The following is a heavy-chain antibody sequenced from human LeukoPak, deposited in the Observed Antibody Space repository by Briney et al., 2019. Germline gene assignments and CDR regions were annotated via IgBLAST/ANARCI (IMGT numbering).Heavy chain of an antibody. CDR3: ARDIGSGSNPACRPSST. CDR1: GFTFNNYA. D-gene: IGHD6-19*01. CDR2: ISGSGDST. J-gene: IGHJ5*02. Sequence: PGGSLRLSCAASGFTFNNYAMSWVRQAPGKGLEWVSGISGSGDSTYYADSVKGRFTISRDNSKNTLSLQMNSLRAEDTAVYYCARDIGSGSNPACRPSSTWGQGTLVTVSS. V-gene: IGHV3-23*01.